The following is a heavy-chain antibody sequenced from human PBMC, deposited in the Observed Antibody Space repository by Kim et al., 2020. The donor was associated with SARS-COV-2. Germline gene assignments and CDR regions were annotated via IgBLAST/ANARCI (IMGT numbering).Heavy chain of an antibody. CDR2: ISYDGSNK. CDR1: GFTFSSYA. Sequence: GGSLRLSCAASGFTFSSYAMHWVRQAPGKGLEWVAVISYDGSNKYYADSVKGRFTISRDNSKNTLYLQMNSLRAEDTAVYYCAREMGVVAALVWGQGTLVTVSS. D-gene: IGHD2-15*01. V-gene: IGHV3-30*04. J-gene: IGHJ4*02. CDR3: AREMGVVAALV.